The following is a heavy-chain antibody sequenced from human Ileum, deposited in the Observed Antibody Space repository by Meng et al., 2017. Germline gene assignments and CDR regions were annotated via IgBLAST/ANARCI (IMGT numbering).Heavy chain of an antibody. CDR2: ISYDGSNK. CDR3: ARPPAVWFGELLSLSLQYYYYYYGMDV. Sequence: GESLKISCAASGFTFSSYAMHWVRQAPGKGLEWVAVISYDGSNKYYADSVKGRFTISRDNSKNTLYLQMNSLRAEDTAVYYCARPPAVWFGELLSLSLQYYYYYYGMDVWGQGTTVTVSS. CDR1: GFTFSSYA. D-gene: IGHD3-10*01. J-gene: IGHJ6*02. V-gene: IGHV3-30*04.